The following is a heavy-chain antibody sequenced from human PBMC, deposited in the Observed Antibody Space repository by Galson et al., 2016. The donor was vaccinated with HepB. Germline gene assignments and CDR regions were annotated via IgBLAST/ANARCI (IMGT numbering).Heavy chain of an antibody. D-gene: IGHD2/OR15-2a*01. CDR3: AKRHEYCPPVGCSFDY. J-gene: IGHJ4*02. CDR2: DSMDGRRK. V-gene: IGHV3-30*18. CDR1: GFLFRSYG. Sequence: SLRLSCAGSGFLFRSYGMHWVRQAPGKGLEWVAADSMDGRRKFYSDSVKGRFTISRDNSNNMLFLQMDSLRPDDTAVYYCAKRHEYCPPVGCSFDYWGQGTRVSVSS.